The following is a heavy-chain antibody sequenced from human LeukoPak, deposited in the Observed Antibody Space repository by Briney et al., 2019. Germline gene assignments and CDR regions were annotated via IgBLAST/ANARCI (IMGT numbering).Heavy chain of an antibody. CDR2: IYYSGST. D-gene: IGHD3-16*02. CDR3: AREYDYVWGSYRSGFDP. CDR1: GGSLSSYY. Sequence: SETLSLTCTVSGGSLSSYYWSWIRQPPGKGLEWIGYIYYSGSTNYNPSLKSRVTISVDTSKNQFSLKLSSVTAADTAVYYCAREYDYVWGSYRSGFDPWGQGTLVTVSS. J-gene: IGHJ5*02. V-gene: IGHV4-59*01.